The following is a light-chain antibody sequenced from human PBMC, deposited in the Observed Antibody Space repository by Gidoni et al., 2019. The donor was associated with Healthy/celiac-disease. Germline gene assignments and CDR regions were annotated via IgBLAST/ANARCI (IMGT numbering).Light chain of an antibody. CDR3: RQYDNRSPLT. J-gene: IGKJ1*01. V-gene: IGKV3-15*01. Sequence: EIVMTQSPATLSVSPGERATLSCRASQSVSSNLAWYQQKPGQASRILINYAASRATGVPARLSSGSCAGTVSTIISSRQSADVAVYYYRQYDNRSPLTFGQGTKVEIK. CDR1: QSVSSN. CDR2: YAA.